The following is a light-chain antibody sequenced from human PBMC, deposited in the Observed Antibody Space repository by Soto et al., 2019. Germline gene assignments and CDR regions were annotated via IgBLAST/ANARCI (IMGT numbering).Light chain of an antibody. CDR1: QSVSSN. CDR3: HQYSNQFRT. Sequence: EIVMTQSPATLSVSPGERATLSCRASQSVSSNLAWYQQKPGQAPRLLLYGASTRATGVPARFSGSGSGTEFTLTISNLQSEDSAVYHCHQYSNQFRTFGQGTKVDIK. V-gene: IGKV3-15*01. J-gene: IGKJ1*01. CDR2: GAS.